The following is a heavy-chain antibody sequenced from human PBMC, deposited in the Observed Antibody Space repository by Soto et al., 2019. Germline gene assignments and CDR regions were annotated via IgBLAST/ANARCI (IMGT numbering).Heavy chain of an antibody. V-gene: IGHV3-7*03. D-gene: IGHD2-2*01. CDR1: GLKFGDHW. Sequence: LRLSCAGSGLKFGDHWMTWVRQAPGRGLEWVGNIKADGSESYYMDSVKGRFSISRGNAKSSLYLQVHSLRAEDTAVYYCARDIGWYHLDYWGRGTLVTVSS. J-gene: IGHJ4*02. CDR3: ARDIGWYHLDY. CDR2: IKADGSES.